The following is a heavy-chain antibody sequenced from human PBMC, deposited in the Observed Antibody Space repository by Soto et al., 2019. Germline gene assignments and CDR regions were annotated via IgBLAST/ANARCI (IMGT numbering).Heavy chain of an antibody. J-gene: IGHJ6*02. CDR2: IYPGDSDT. V-gene: IGHV5-51*01. D-gene: IGHD6-13*01. CDR1: GYSFTSYW. CDR3: ATGFSSSLYYYGMDV. Sequence: GESLKISCKGSGYSFTSYWIGWVRQMPGKGLEWMGIIYPGDSDTRYSPSFQGQVTISADKSISTAYLQWSSLKASDTAMYYCATGFSSSLYYYGMDVWGQGTTVTVSS.